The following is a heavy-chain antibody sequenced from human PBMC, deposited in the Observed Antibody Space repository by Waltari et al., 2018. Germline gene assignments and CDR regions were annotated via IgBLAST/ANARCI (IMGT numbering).Heavy chain of an antibody. D-gene: IGHD1-26*01. CDR2: ISGSGGST. Sequence: EVQLLESGGGLVQPGGSLRLSCAASVFTFSSYAMSWVRQAPGKGLEWVSAISGSGGSTYYADSVKGRFTISRDNSKNTLYLQMNSLRAEDTAVYYCAKGQWELLLFDYWGQGTLVTVSS. CDR1: VFTFSSYA. CDR3: AKGQWELLLFDY. J-gene: IGHJ4*02. V-gene: IGHV3-23*01.